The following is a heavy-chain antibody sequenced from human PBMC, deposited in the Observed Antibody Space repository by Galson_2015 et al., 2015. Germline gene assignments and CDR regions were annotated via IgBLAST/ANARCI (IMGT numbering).Heavy chain of an antibody. J-gene: IGHJ6*02. CDR2: ISYDGGKT. Sequence: SLRLSCAASGFTFSSSGMNWVRQAPGKGLVWVPVISYDGGKTRSVEYVKGRVPLSSDISIKPVFVIMNSCGDEDTAVYYCARGGRGPSRHGAIYDYYFGMDVWGQGTTVTVSS. D-gene: IGHD3-16*01. CDR3: ARGGRGPSRHGAIYDYYFGMDV. CDR1: GFTFSSSG. V-gene: IGHV3-30*03.